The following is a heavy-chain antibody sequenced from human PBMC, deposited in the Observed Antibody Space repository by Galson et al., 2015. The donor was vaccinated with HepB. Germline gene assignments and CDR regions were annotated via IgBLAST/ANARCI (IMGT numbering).Heavy chain of an antibody. V-gene: IGHV3-33*01. CDR2: IWFDGSKT. CDR3: ARDGGAASGTWYYFNF. CDR1: GFTFTNYG. Sequence: SLRLSCAASGFTFTNYGIHWVRQAPGAGLEWVAVIWFDGSKTNYAESVKGRFSISRDDSKNTVTLQMKSLRADDTAIYYCARDGGAASGTWYYFNFWGQGTLVSVSS. D-gene: IGHD6-13*01. J-gene: IGHJ4*02.